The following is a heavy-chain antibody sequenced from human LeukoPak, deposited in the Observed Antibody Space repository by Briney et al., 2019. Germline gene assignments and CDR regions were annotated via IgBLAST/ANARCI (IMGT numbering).Heavy chain of an antibody. Sequence: GGSLRLSCAASGFTFSGSAMHWVRQASGKGLAWVGRIRSKANSYATAYAASVKGRFTISRDDSKNTAYLQMNSLKTEDTAVYYCTRQYYFDSSGYPESYYYYYMDVWGKGTTVTVSS. CDR2: IRSKANSYAT. CDR3: TRQYYFDSSGYPESYYYYYMDV. J-gene: IGHJ6*03. V-gene: IGHV3-73*01. CDR1: GFTFSGSA. D-gene: IGHD3-22*01.